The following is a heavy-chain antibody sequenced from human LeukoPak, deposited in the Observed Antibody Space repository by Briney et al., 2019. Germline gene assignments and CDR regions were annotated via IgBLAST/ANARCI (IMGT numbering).Heavy chain of an antibody. J-gene: IGHJ4*02. CDR1: GGSFSGYY. V-gene: IGHV4-34*01. D-gene: IGHD3-3*01. CDR2: INHSGST. CDR3: ARGGYYCTG. Sequence: KPSETLSLTCAVYGGSFSGYYWSWTRQPPGKGLEWIGEINHSGSTNYNPSLKSRVTISVDTSKNQFSLKLSSVTAADTAVYYCARGGYYCTGWGQGTLVTVSS.